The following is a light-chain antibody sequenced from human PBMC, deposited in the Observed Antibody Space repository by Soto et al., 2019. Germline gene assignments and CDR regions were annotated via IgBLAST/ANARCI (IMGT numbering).Light chain of an antibody. V-gene: IGKV1-13*02. J-gene: IGKJ5*01. CDR2: DVS. CDR1: QDIRGA. Sequence: AIQLTQSPSSLSASVGDRVTITCRASQDIRGALAWYQQKPVKPPKLLIFDVSSLLSGVPSRFSGSGSGTDFTLTISSLQPEDFSSYYCQQFNTYPITFGQGTRLEIK. CDR3: QQFNTYPIT.